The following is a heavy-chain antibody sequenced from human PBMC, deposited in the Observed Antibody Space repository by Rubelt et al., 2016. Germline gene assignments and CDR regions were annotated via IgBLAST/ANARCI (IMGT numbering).Heavy chain of an antibody. CDR2: IYRSGST. CDR1: GGSISSNIW. J-gene: IGHJ4*02. V-gene: IGHV4-4*02. CDR3: ARDTVARRQDVQDY. Sequence: QVQLQESGPGLVKPSGTLSLTCAVSGGSISSNIWWSWVRQPPGKGLEWIGEIYRSGSTNYDPSLKSRVTISLAKSKNQFPRKLSCVTAADTAVYFCARDTVARRQDVQDYWGQGTLVTVSS. D-gene: IGHD6-19*01.